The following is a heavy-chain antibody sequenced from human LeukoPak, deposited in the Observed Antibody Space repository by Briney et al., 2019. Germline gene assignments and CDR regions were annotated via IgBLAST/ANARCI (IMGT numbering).Heavy chain of an antibody. CDR2: ISYDGSNK. D-gene: IGHD6-19*01. V-gene: IGHV3-30*03. CDR1: RFTFSSYS. CDR3: CEDDSGWYDYFDY. Sequence: PGGSLRLSCAASRFTFSSYSMNWLGQAPGKGLEWVAVISYDGSNKYYADSVKGRFTISRDNSKNTLYLQMNSRGEDTTVLCYCEDDSGWYDYFDYWGQGTLVTVSS. J-gene: IGHJ4*02.